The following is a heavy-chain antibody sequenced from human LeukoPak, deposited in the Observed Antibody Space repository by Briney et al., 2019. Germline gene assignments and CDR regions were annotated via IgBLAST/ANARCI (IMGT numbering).Heavy chain of an antibody. D-gene: IGHD2-2*01. CDR1: GGSISSSNW. CDR3: ASGDCSSTSCYAYEY. Sequence: SGTLCLTCAVSGGSISSSNWWSWVRQPPGKGLEWIGEIYHSGSTNYNPSLKSRVTISVDKSKNQFSLKLSSVTAADTAVYYCASGDCSSTSCYAYEYWGQGTLVTVSS. V-gene: IGHV4-4*02. J-gene: IGHJ4*02. CDR2: IYHSGST.